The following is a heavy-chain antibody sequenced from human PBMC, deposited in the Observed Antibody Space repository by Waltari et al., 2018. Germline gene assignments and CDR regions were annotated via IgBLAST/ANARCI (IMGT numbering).Heavy chain of an antibody. CDR1: GGSISSGSYY. CDR2: IYTSGST. D-gene: IGHD2-8*01. CDR3: AREGYCTNGVCYQDY. Sequence: QVQLQESGPGLVKPSQTLSLTCTVSGGSISSGSYYWSWIRQPAGKGLEWIGRIYTSGSTNYNPSLKGRVTISVDTSKNQFSLKLSSVTAADTAVYYCAREGYCTNGVCYQDYWGQGTLVTVSS. J-gene: IGHJ4*02. V-gene: IGHV4-61*02.